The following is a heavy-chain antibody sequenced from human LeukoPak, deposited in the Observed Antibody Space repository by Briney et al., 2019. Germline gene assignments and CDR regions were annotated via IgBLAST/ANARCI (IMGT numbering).Heavy chain of an antibody. D-gene: IGHD1-26*01. Sequence: SQTLSLTCTVSGGSISSGSYYWSWIRQPAGKGLEWIGRTYTSGSTNYNPSLKSRVTISVDTSKNQFSLKLSSVTAADTAVYYCARGAVGAYSDDYWGQGTLVTVSS. CDR1: GGSISSGSYY. CDR2: TYTSGST. J-gene: IGHJ4*02. V-gene: IGHV4-61*02. CDR3: ARGAVGAYSDDY.